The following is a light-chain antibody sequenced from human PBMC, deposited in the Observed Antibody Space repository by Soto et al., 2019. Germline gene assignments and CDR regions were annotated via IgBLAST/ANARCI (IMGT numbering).Light chain of an antibody. J-gene: IGKJ3*01. Sequence: EIVLTQSPGTLSLSPREGATLSCRASQSVSSNFLAWYQQKPGQAPRLLIYAASSRATGISDRFSGSGSETDFTFTIRRLEPEDFAVYYCQQYGSSPFTFGPGTKVDLK. CDR2: AAS. CDR1: QSVSSNF. V-gene: IGKV3-20*01. CDR3: QQYGSSPFT.